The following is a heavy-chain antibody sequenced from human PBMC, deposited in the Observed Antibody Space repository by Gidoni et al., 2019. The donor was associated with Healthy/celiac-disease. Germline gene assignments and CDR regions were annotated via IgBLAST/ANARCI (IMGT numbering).Heavy chain of an antibody. J-gene: IGHJ4*02. D-gene: IGHD1-26*01. CDR3: ARDSRWELLGSFDY. CDR2: IYHSGST. CDR1: GYSISSGDY. V-gene: IGHV4-38-2*02. Sequence: QVQLQESGPGLVKPSETLSLTCAVSGYSISSGDYWGWIRQPPGKGLAWIGSIYHSGSTYYNPSLKSRVTISVDTSKNQFSRKLSSVTSADTSVYYCARDSRWELLGSFDYWGQGTLVTVSS.